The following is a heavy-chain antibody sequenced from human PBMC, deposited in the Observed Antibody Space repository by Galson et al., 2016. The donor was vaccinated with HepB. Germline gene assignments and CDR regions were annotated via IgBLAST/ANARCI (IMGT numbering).Heavy chain of an antibody. CDR2: VYYGGNA. CDR1: GGSITRYY. CDR3: AREGNAGPSFDS. V-gene: IGHV4-59*01. Sequence: SETLSLTCTVSGGSITRYYWSWIRQPPGKGLEWIGYVYYGGNADYNPSLKSRVTMSADTSKNQVALKVTSVTAADTAVYYCAREGNAGPSFDSWGQGALVTVSS. D-gene: IGHD1-1*01. J-gene: IGHJ4*02.